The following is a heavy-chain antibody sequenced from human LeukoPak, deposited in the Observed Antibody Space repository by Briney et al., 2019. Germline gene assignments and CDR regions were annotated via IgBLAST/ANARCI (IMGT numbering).Heavy chain of an antibody. CDR3: ASQGSPAFEYSSS. CDR2: ISSSSSYI. CDR1: GFTFSSYS. Sequence: GGSLRLSCAASGFTFSSYSMNWVRQAPGKGLEWVSSISSSSSYIYYADSVKGRFTISRDNAKNSLYLQMNSLRAEDTAVYYCASQGSPAFEYSSSWGQGTLVTVSS. J-gene: IGHJ4*02. V-gene: IGHV3-21*01. D-gene: IGHD6-6*01.